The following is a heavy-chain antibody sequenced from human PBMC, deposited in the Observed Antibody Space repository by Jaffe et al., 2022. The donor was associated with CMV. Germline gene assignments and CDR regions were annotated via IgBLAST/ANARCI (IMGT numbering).Heavy chain of an antibody. CDR1: GFTFSSYS. J-gene: IGHJ4*02. CDR2: ISSSSSYI. CDR3: ARAPVAVAGTGPDY. V-gene: IGHV3-21*01. D-gene: IGHD6-19*01. Sequence: EVQLVESGGGLVKPGGSLRLSCAASGFTFSSYSMNWVRQAPGKGLEWVSSISSSSSYIYYADSVKGRFTISRDNAKNSLYLQMNSLRAEDTAVYYCARAPVAVAGTGPDYWGQGTLVTVSS.